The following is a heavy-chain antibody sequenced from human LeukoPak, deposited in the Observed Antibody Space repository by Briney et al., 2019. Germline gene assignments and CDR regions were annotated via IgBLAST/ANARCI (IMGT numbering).Heavy chain of an antibody. J-gene: IGHJ5*02. V-gene: IGHV3-23*01. D-gene: IGHD3-22*01. CDR3: AKIFHTDGYYLGEHLFDA. CDR2: MTGPGYSI. Sequence: PGGSLRLSCVASGFSFSNYAMTWVRQAPGKGLEWVSAMTGPGYSIYYADSVRGRFSISRDNSKNTLYLQMNSLRAEDTAIYYCAKIFHTDGYYLGEHLFDAWGQGTLVTVSS. CDR1: GFSFSNYA.